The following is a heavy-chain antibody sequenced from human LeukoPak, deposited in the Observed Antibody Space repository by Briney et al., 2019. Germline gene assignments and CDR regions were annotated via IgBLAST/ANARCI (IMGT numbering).Heavy chain of an antibody. Sequence: GGSLRLSCAASGFTFSNYAMIWVRQAPGKGLEWVSGISGSGASTNYADSVKGRFTIPRDNSKSTLYLQMNSLRVEDTAVYYCAKSSTGWWGLQDVWGQGTTVTVSS. V-gene: IGHV3-23*01. D-gene: IGHD6-19*01. J-gene: IGHJ6*02. CDR1: GFTFSNYA. CDR3: AKSSTGWWGLQDV. CDR2: ISGSGAST.